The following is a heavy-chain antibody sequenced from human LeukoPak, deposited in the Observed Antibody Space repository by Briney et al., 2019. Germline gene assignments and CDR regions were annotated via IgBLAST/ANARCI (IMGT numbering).Heavy chain of an antibody. CDR3: ARVGVPQYAFDI. V-gene: IGHV3-74*01. Sequence: GGSLRLSCVASGFTFSSYWMHWVRQVPGKGPVWVSRINSDGRITSYADSVKGRFTISRDNAKDTLYLQMNSLRAEDTAVYSCARVGVPQYAFDIWGQGTWVTVSP. CDR1: GFTFSSYW. CDR2: INSDGRIT. D-gene: IGHD2-2*01. J-gene: IGHJ3*02.